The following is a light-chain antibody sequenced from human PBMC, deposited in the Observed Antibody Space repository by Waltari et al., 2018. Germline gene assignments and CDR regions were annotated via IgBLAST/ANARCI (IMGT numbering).Light chain of an antibody. CDR1: QSVSRY. CDR3: QNHERLPAM. J-gene: IGKJ1*01. Sequence: SCGASQSVSRYLAWYQQSAGQGPRLLIYGASSMATGIPDRFSGSGSGTDFSLTISRLEPEDFAVYYCQNHERLPAMFGQGTKVEIK. CDR2: GAS. V-gene: IGKV3-20*01.